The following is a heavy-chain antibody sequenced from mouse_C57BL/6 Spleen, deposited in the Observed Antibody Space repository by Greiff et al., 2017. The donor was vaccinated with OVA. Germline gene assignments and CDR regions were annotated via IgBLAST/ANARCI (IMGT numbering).Heavy chain of an antibody. Sequence: QVQLQQSGAELVRPGASVTLSCKASGYTFTDYEMHWVKQTPVHGLEWIGAIDPETGGTAYNQKFKGKAILTADKSSSTAYMELRSLTSEDSAVYYCTRKGLRSYYCDYWGQGTTLTVSS. J-gene: IGHJ2*01. CDR2: IDPETGGT. D-gene: IGHD1-1*01. CDR1: GYTFTDYE. V-gene: IGHV1-15*01. CDR3: TRKGLRSYYCDY.